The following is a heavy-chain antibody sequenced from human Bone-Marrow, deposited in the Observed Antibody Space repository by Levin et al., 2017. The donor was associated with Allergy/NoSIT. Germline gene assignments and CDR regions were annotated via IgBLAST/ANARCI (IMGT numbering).Heavy chain of an antibody. CDR2: ISPDGYTI. Sequence: GESLKISCAASGFTFSSYWMHWVRQAPGKRPMWVSRISPDGYTITYADPVRGRFTISRDNGKNTLYLQMSSLRVEDTAVYYCVAHYYENTGWGYWGQGPLVPVSS. V-gene: IGHV3-74*01. D-gene: IGHD3-22*01. J-gene: IGHJ4*02. CDR3: VAHYYENTGWGY. CDR1: GFTFSSYW.